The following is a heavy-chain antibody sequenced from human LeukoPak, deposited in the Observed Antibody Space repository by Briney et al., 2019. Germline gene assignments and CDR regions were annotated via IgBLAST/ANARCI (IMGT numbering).Heavy chain of an antibody. V-gene: IGHV3-30-3*01. CDR3: ARGRGPYGWFDP. Sequence: PGGSLRLSCVASGFTFSSYAMHWVRQAPGKGLEWVAVISYDGSNRNYADSVKRRFTISRDDVKNTLYLQMNSLRVDDTAMYYCARGRGPYGWFDPWGQGTLVTVSS. CDR1: GFTFSSYA. J-gene: IGHJ5*02. D-gene: IGHD3-10*01. CDR2: ISYDGSNR.